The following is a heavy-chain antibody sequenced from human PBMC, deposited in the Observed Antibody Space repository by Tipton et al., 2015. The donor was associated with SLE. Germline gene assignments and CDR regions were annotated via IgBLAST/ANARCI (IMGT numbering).Heavy chain of an antibody. CDR1: GFTFSTYS. D-gene: IGHD3-16*02. CDR3: AKVYGDYVWGSYRHYYYYMDV. CDR2: ISGSGGST. V-gene: IGHV3-23*01. J-gene: IGHJ6*03. Sequence: SLRLSCAASGFTFSTYSMSWVRQAPGKGLEWVSGISGSGGSTYYADSVKGRFTISRDNSKNTLYLQMNSLRAEDTAVYYCAKVYGDYVWGSYRHYYYYMDVWGKGTTVTVSS.